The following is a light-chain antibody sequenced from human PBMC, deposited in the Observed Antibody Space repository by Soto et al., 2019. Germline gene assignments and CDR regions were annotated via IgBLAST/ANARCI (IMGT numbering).Light chain of an antibody. CDR1: QSVSSN. J-gene: IGKJ5*01. CDR2: DAS. Sequence: IVFPLSPGTLCLSHGERATLSCRASQSVSSNLAWFQQRPGQTPRLLIYDASTRAPGIPARFSGRGSGADFTLTIISLEPEDFAVYYCQQRCDSITFGQGTRLEIK. CDR3: QQRCDSIT. V-gene: IGKV3-11*01.